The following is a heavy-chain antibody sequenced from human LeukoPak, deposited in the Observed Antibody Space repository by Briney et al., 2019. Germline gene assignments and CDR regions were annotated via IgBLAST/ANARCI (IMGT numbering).Heavy chain of an antibody. V-gene: IGHV3-23*01. J-gene: IGHJ5*02. D-gene: IGHD7-27*01. Sequence: GGSLRLSCAASGFTFSTYTMYWVRHPPGKRLEWVSIIGNNGGGIHYADSVRGRFTISRDNSKNALYLQMNSLRVEDTAVYYCAIDPNWGTHAWGQGTQVTVSS. CDR1: GFTFSTYT. CDR2: IGNNGGGI. CDR3: AIDPNWGTHA.